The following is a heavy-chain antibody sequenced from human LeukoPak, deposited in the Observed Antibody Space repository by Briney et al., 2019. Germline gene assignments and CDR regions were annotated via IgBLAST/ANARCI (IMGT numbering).Heavy chain of an antibody. CDR3: ARVWPCANGVCPGVFEY. CDR2: INPSGGST. V-gene: IGHV1-46*01. Sequence: ASVKVSCKASGYTFTSYYMHWVRQAPGQGLEWMGIINPSGGSTSYAQKFQGRVTMTRDTSTSTVYMELSSLRSDDTAVYYCARVWPCANGVCPGVFEYWGQGTLVTVSS. D-gene: IGHD2-8*01. CDR1: GYTFTSYY. J-gene: IGHJ4*02.